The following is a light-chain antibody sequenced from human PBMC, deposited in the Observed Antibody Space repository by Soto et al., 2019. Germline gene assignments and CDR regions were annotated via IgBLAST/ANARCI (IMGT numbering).Light chain of an antibody. CDR2: DAS. Sequence: EIVLTQSPATLSLSPGERATLSCRTSQSVDSYLAWYQQKPGQAPRLLIFDASNRATGIPARFSGSGSGTDFTLTISSLEPEDFAVYYCQQHGDRLTFGGGTKVEIK. V-gene: IGKV3-11*01. CDR3: QQHGDRLT. CDR1: QSVDSY. J-gene: IGKJ4*01.